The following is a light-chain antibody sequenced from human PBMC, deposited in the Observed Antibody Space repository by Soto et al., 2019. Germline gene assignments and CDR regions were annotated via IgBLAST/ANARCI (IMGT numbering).Light chain of an antibody. CDR3: ATWDYSRTGEV. CDR2: DNN. CDR1: SSNIGNND. J-gene: IGLJ2*01. Sequence: QSVLTQPPSVSAAPGQKVTISCSGSSSNIGNNDVSWYQQLPGTAPKLLIYDNNKRPSGIPDRFSGSKSGTSGTLDITGRQTGDEADYYCATWDYSRTGEVFGGGTKLTVL. V-gene: IGLV1-51*01.